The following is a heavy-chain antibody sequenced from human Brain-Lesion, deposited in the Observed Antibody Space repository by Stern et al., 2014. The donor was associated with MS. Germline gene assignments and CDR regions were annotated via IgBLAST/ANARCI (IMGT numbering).Heavy chain of an antibody. CDR2: IFNSGST. V-gene: IGHV4-61*02. CDR1: GGSISSGGYY. J-gene: IGHJ6*02. Sequence: VQLVESGPGLVKPSQTLSLSCTVSGGSISSGGYYWSWIRQPAGKGLEWIGRIFNSGSTTYNPSPKSRVTILIVPSKNPFSPRLTSMTAADTAVYYCARGRVVPGFQYYATDVWGQGTTVIVSS. D-gene: IGHD2-2*01. CDR3: ARGRVVPGFQYYATDV.